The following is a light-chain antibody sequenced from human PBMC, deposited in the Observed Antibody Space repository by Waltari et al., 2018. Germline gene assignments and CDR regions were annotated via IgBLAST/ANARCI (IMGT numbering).Light chain of an antibody. CDR2: KNN. CDR1: SSNIGIYY. V-gene: IGLV1-47*01. J-gene: IGLJ1*01. Sequence: QSVLTQPPSVSGTPGQTVTISCSGSSSNIGIYYVHWYQQLPGTAPKLLIYKNNLRPSGVPDRFSCSKSGTSASLVISGLRSEDDGDYYCAAWDDVVRGVFGTGTKVTVL. CDR3: AAWDDVVRGV.